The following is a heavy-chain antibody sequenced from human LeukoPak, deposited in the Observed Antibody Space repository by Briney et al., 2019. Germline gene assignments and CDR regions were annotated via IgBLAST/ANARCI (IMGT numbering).Heavy chain of an antibody. D-gene: IGHD1-26*01. J-gene: IGHJ4*02. CDR1: GYTFISYY. V-gene: IGHV1-46*01. CDR2: INPSGGST. Sequence: ASVKVSCKASGYTFISYYMHWVRQAPGQGLEWMGIINPSGGSTNYAQKFQGRVTMTRDTSTSTVYMELSRLRSEDTAVYYCARAEVIGGTTGFDYWGQGTLVTVSS. CDR3: ARAEVIGGTTGFDY.